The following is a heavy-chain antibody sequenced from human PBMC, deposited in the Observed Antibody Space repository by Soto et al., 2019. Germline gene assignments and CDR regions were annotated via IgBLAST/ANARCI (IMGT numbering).Heavy chain of an antibody. V-gene: IGHV5-10-1*01. D-gene: IGHD3-3*01. CDR1: GYSFTSYW. J-gene: IGHJ6*02. Sequence: PGESLKISCKGSGYSFTSYWISWVRQMPGKGLEWMGRIDPSDSYTNYSPSFQGHVTISADKSISTAYLQWSSLKASDTAMYYCARHPSGDVFGVVLMDVWGQGTTVTVSS. CDR3: ARHPSGDVFGVVLMDV. CDR2: IDPSDSYT.